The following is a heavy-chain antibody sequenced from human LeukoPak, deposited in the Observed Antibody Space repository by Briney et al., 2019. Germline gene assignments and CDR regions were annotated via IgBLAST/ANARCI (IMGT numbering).Heavy chain of an antibody. CDR2: IIPIFGTA. Sequence: SVKVSCKAFGGTFSSYAISWVRQAPGQGLEWMGGIIPIFGTANYAQKFQGRVTITADESTSTAYMELSSLRSEDTAVYYCASISFVAAANVGVAPLYYYYMDVWGKGTTVTVSS. CDR1: GGTFSSYA. J-gene: IGHJ6*03. D-gene: IGHD6-13*01. V-gene: IGHV1-69*13. CDR3: ASISFVAAANVGVAPLYYYYMDV.